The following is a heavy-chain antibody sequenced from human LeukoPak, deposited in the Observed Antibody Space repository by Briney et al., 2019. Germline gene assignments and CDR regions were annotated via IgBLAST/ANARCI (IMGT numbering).Heavy chain of an antibody. V-gene: IGHV3-21*01. Sequence: PGGSLRLSCAASGFTFSSYSMNWVRQAPGKGLEWVSSISSSSSYIYYADSVKGRFTISRDNSKNTLYLQMNSLRAEDTAVYYCAKEPVAGQYYYYYYMDVWGKGTTVTISS. CDR1: GFTFSSYS. CDR3: AKEPVAGQYYYYYYMDV. D-gene: IGHD6-19*01. J-gene: IGHJ6*03. CDR2: ISSSSSYI.